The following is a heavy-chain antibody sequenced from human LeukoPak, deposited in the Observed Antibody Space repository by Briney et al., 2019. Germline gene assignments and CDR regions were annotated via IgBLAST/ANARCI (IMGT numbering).Heavy chain of an antibody. Sequence: ASVKVSCKASGYTFTSFGITWVRQAPGQGLEWMGWINTYNGSTKYAQKFQGRVTMTTDTSTSTVYMELRGLRADDTAVYYCARDGGYTYGYHYWGQGTLVTASS. CDR1: GYTFTSFG. D-gene: IGHD5-18*01. J-gene: IGHJ4*02. V-gene: IGHV1-18*01. CDR2: INTYNGST. CDR3: ARDGGYTYGYHY.